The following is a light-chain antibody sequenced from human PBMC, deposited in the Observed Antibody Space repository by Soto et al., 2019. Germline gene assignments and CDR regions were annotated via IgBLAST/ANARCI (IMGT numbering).Light chain of an antibody. CDR2: GAS. Sequence: EIVITQSPATLSVSTGERATLSCRASQSVSSKLAWYQQKPGQAPRLLIYGASTRATGIPARFSGSGSGTEFTLTISSLQSEDFAVYYCQQYNNGLTFGGGTKVDIK. CDR1: QSVSSK. J-gene: IGKJ4*01. V-gene: IGKV3-15*01. CDR3: QQYNNGLT.